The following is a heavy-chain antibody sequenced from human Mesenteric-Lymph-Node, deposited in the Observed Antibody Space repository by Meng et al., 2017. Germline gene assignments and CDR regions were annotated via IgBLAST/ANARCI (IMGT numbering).Heavy chain of an antibody. CDR1: GGSMSSGNYY. Sequence: QVHLPDSGPGLGEPRQTCSLTCTVSGGSMSSGNYYWSWIRQPPGKGLEWIGYIHHSGSAYYNPSLKSRVSISVDTSKNQFSLNLNSMTAADTAVYYCASFDHIPRRNYFDYWGQGTLVTVSS. V-gene: IGHV4-30-4*01. CDR3: ASFDHIPRRNYFDY. CDR2: IHHSGSA. J-gene: IGHJ4*02. D-gene: IGHD2-21*01.